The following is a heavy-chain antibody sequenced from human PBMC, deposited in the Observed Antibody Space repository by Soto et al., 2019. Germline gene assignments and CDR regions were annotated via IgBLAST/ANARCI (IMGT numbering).Heavy chain of an antibody. D-gene: IGHD4-17*01. CDR2: IYHSGST. V-gene: IGHV4-30-2*01. CDR3: ARGVTTVTTIDY. J-gene: IGHJ4*02. CDR1: GGSISSGGYS. Sequence: QLQLQESGSGLVKPSQTLSLTCAVSGGSISSGGYSWSWIRQPPGKGLEWIGYIYHSGSTFYNPSLITRYTQSGNRSKTQLSLKLCSVTAADTAVDFCARGVTTVTTIDYWGQVTLVNVSS.